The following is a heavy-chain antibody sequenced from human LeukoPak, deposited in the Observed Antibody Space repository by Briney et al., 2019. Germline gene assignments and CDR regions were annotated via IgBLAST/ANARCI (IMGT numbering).Heavy chain of an antibody. CDR3: AREGAYYDSSGYDDY. J-gene: IGHJ4*02. V-gene: IGHV4-30-4*08. CDR2: IYYSGST. Sequence: SETLSLTCTVSGGSISSGDYYWRWIRQPPGKGLEWIGYIYYSGSTYYNPSLKSRVTISVDTSKNQFSLKLSSVTAADTAVYYCAREGAYYDSSGYDDYWGQGTLVTVSS. CDR1: GGSISSGDYY. D-gene: IGHD3-22*01.